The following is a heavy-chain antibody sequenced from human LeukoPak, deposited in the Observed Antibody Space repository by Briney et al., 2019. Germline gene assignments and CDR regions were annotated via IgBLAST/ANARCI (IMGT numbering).Heavy chain of an antibody. CDR1: GFTFSTYT. CDR2: IYNSGAGI. CDR3: AKDVAPDSGWDLDY. J-gene: IGHJ4*02. Sequence: GGSLRLSCAASGFTFSTYTMSWVRQAPGKGLEWVSSIYNSGAGIFYADSVKGRFTISRDNSKNTMYLQMNSLRAEDTAVYYCAKDVAPDSGWDLDYWGQGTLVTVSS. D-gene: IGHD6-19*01. V-gene: IGHV3-23*01.